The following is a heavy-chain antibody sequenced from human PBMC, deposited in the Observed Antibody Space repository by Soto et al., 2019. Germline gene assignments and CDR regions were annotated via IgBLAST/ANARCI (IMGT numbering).Heavy chain of an antibody. J-gene: IGHJ5*02. Sequence: SVKVSFKASGGTFSSYAISWVRQAPGQGLEWMGGIIPIFGTANYAQKFQGRVTITADESTSTAYLQWSSLKASDTAMYYCARLISAPAWGQGTLVTVSS. CDR3: ARLISAPA. CDR1: GGTFSSYA. CDR2: IIPIFGTA. D-gene: IGHD3-16*01. V-gene: IGHV1-69*13.